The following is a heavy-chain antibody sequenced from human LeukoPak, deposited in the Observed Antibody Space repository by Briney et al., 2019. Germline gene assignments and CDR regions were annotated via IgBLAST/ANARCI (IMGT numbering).Heavy chain of an antibody. CDR2: INWNGGST. CDR3: AKNSGAGYYYYMDV. Sequence: GGTLRLSCAASGFTFSSYGMSWVRQAPGKGLEWVSGINWNGGSTGYADSVKGRFTISRDNAKNSLSLQMNSLRAEDTALYYCAKNSGAGYYYYMDVWGKGTTVTVSS. V-gene: IGHV3-20*04. J-gene: IGHJ6*03. CDR1: GFTFSSYG. D-gene: IGHD2/OR15-2a*01.